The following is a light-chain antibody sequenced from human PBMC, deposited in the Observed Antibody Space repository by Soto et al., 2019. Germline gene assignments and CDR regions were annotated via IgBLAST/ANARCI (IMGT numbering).Light chain of an antibody. V-gene: IGLV2-14*01. CDR2: DVT. CDR1: SSDVGGYIY. J-gene: IGLJ1*01. Sequence: QSVLTQPASVSGSPGQSITISCTGTSSDVGGYIYVSWYQQHPGKAPKLMIYDVTSRPSGVSYRFSGPKSGNTASLTISGRQAEDEADYYCSTYTTSSSYVFGTGTKVTVL. CDR3: STYTTSSSYV.